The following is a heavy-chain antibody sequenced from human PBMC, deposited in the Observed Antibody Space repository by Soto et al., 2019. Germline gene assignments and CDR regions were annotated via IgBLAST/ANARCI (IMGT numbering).Heavy chain of an antibody. CDR3: ATASYYYGSGSYHGPFDY. D-gene: IGHD3-10*01. CDR2: FDPEDGET. J-gene: IGHJ4*02. V-gene: IGHV1-24*01. CDR1: GYTLTELS. Sequence: GASVKVSCKVSGYTLTELSMHWVRQAPGKGLEWMGGFDPEDGETIYAQKFQGRVTMTEDTSTDTAYMELSSLRSEDTAVYYCATASYYYGSGSYHGPFDYWGQGTLVTVSS.